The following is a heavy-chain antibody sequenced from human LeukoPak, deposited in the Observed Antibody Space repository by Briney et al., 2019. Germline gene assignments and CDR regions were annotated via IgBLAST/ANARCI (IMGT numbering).Heavy chain of an antibody. Sequence: ASVKVSCKASRYTFNRFYIHWVRQARGQGLEWMGIVNPSDGYTTYAQKFQGRVTMTRDMSTSTVYMELSSLTSDDTAMYFCARDISTFSGTFPGGDHWGQGTLVTVSS. V-gene: IGHV1-46*02. CDR1: RYTFNRFY. CDR2: VNPSDGYT. CDR3: ARDISTFSGTFPGGDH. D-gene: IGHD1-26*01. J-gene: IGHJ4*02.